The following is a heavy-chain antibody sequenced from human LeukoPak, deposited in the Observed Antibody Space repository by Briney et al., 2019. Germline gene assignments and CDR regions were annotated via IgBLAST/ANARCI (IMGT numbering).Heavy chain of an antibody. CDR1: GGSFSGYY. J-gene: IGHJ4*02. D-gene: IGHD3-10*01. V-gene: IGHV4-34*01. CDR2: INHSGST. CDR3: ARKLMVRGVIAFDY. Sequence: SETLSLTCAVYGGSFSGYYWSWIRQPPGKGLEWIGEINHSGSTNYNPSLKSRVTISVDTSKNQFSLKLSSVTAADTAVYYCARKLMVRGVIAFDYWGQGTLVTVSS.